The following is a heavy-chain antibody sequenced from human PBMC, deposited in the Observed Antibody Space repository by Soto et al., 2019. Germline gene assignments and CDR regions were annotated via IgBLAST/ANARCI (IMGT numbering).Heavy chain of an antibody. CDR3: TTGIVVVPAADY. J-gene: IGHJ4*02. V-gene: IGHV3-15*01. Sequence: GGSLRLSCAASGFTFSNAWMSWVRQAPGKGLEWVGRIKSKTDGGTTDYAAPVKGRFTISRDDSKNTLYLQMNSLKTEDTAVYYCTTGIVVVPAADYWGQGTLVTVSS. CDR1: GFTFSNAW. CDR2: IKSKTDGGTT. D-gene: IGHD2-2*01.